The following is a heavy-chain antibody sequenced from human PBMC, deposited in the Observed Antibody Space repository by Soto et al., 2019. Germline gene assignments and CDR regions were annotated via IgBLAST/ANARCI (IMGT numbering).Heavy chain of an antibody. CDR2: ISGSGGST. CDR3: ASAYYYDSSGYRKDDY. D-gene: IGHD3-22*01. V-gene: IGHV3-23*01. Sequence: EVHLLESGGGLVQPGGSLRLSCAASGFTFSSYAMSWVRQAPGKGLEWVSAISGSGGSTYYADSVKGRFTISRDNSKNTLYLQMNSLRAEDTAVHYCASAYYYDSSGYRKDDYWGQGPLVSVSS. CDR1: GFTFSSYA. J-gene: IGHJ4*02.